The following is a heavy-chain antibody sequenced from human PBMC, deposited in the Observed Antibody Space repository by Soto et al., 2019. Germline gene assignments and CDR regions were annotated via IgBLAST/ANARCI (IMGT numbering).Heavy chain of an antibody. CDR3: AKDPVYCSSTSCNYYYYYYMDV. V-gene: IGHV3-23*01. CDR2: ISGSGGST. Sequence: GGSLRLSCAASGFTFSSYAMSWVRQAPGKGLEWVSAISGSGGSTYYADSVKGRFTISRDNSKKTLYLQMNSLRAEDTAVYYCAKDPVYCSSTSCNYYYYYYMDVWGKGTTVTVSS. D-gene: IGHD2-2*01. CDR1: GFTFSSYA. J-gene: IGHJ6*03.